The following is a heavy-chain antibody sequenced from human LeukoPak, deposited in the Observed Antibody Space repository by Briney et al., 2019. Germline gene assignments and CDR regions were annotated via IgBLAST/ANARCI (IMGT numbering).Heavy chain of an antibody. J-gene: IGHJ5*02. V-gene: IGHV4-39*01. Sequence: SETLSLTCTVSGGSISSSSYYWGWIRQPPGKGLEWIGSIYYSGSTYYNPSLKSRVTISVDTSKNQFSLKLSSVTAADTAVYYCARHRGLLLWFGKSTGKTNWFDPWGQGTLVTVSS. CDR1: GGSISSSSYY. CDR2: IYYSGST. CDR3: ARHRGLLLWFGKSTGKTNWFDP. D-gene: IGHD3-10*01.